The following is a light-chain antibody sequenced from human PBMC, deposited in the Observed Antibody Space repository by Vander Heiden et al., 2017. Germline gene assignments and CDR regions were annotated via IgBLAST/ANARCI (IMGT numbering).Light chain of an antibody. CDR1: TSPIGEGYD. Sequence: QSVLTQPPSVSGAPGQRVTISCTGSTSPIGEGYDVHWYQQLPGTAPKLLIYDNINRPSGVPDRFSGSKSGTSASLAITGLQAEDEADYYCQSYDSSLGGHVVFGGGTKLTVL. CDR2: DNI. CDR3: QSYDSSLGGHVV. V-gene: IGLV1-40*01. J-gene: IGLJ2*01.